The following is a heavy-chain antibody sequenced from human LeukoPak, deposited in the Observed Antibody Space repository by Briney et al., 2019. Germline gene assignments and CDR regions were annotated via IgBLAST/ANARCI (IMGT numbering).Heavy chain of an antibody. D-gene: IGHD3-22*01. J-gene: IGHJ4*02. Sequence: GESLKISCKGSGYSFTSYWIGWVRQMPGKGLEWMGIIYPGDSDTRYSPSLQGQVTISADKSISTAYLQWSSLKASDTAMYYCARPYDSSGYQIDYWGQGTLVTVSS. CDR2: IYPGDSDT. V-gene: IGHV5-51*01. CDR3: ARPYDSSGYQIDY. CDR1: GYSFTSYW.